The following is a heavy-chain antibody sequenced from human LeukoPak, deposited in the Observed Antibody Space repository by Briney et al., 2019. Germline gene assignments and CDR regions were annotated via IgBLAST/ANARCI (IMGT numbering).Heavy chain of an antibody. Sequence: SETLSLTCTVSGSISSYYWSWIRQPPGKGLEWIGYIYTSGSTNYNPSLKSRVTISVDTSKNQFSLDLSSVTAADTAVYYCARRKCTSTSRLTKNAFDIWGQGTMVTVSS. CDR2: IYTSGST. J-gene: IGHJ3*02. D-gene: IGHD2-2*01. CDR3: ARRKCTSTSRLTKNAFDI. CDR1: GSISSYY. V-gene: IGHV4-4*09.